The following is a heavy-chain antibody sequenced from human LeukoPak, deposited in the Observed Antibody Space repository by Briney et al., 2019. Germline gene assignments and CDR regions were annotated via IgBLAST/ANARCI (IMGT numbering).Heavy chain of an antibody. CDR1: GYTFTSYY. Sequence: ASVKVSCKASGYTFTSYYMHWVRQAPGQGLEWMGIINPSGGSTSYAQKFQGRVTMTRDMSTSTVYMELSSLRSEDTAVYYCARDGGAVAKTWDRGWFDPWGQGTLVTVSS. J-gene: IGHJ5*02. V-gene: IGHV1-46*01. CDR2: INPSGGST. CDR3: ARDGGAVAKTWDRGWFDP. D-gene: IGHD6-19*01.